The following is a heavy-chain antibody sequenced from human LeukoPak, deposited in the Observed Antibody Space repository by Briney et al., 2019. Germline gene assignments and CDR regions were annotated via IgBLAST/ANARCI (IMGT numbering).Heavy chain of an antibody. CDR1: GFTFSSYG. D-gene: IGHD3-22*01. CDR2: ISGSGGST. CDR3: AKGLKYYYDSSPSPGMY. J-gene: IGHJ4*02. Sequence: GGSLRLSCAASGFTFSSYGMSWVRQAPGKGLEWVSAISGSGGSTYYADSVKGRFTISRDNSKNTLYLQMNSLRAEDTAVYYCAKGLKYYYDSSPSPGMYWGQGTLVTVSS. V-gene: IGHV3-23*01.